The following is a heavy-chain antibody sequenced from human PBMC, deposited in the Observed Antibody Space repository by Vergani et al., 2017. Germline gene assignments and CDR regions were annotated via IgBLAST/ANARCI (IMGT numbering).Heavy chain of an antibody. CDR3: AKTAETTVTAAVDY. Sequence: QLQLQESGPGLVKPSETLSLTCTVSGGSISSSSYYWGWIRQPPGKGLEWIGSIYHSGSTYYNPSLKSRVTISVDTSKNQFSLKLSSVTAADTAVYYCAKTAETTVTAAVDYWGQGTLVTVSS. J-gene: IGHJ4*02. D-gene: IGHD4-17*01. V-gene: IGHV4-39*07. CDR1: GGSISSSSYY. CDR2: IYHSGST.